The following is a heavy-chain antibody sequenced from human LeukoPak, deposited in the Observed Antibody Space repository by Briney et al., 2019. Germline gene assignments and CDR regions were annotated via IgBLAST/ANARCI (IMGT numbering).Heavy chain of an antibody. D-gene: IGHD3-3*01. J-gene: IGHJ6*03. CDR2: IIPIFGTA. V-gene: IGHV1-69*13. CDR3: ARAPASGSYPYFYFYYMDV. Sequence: ASVKVSCKASGGTFSSYAISWVRQAPGQGLEWMGGIIPIFGTANYAQKFQGRVTITADESTSTAYMELSSLRSEDTAVYYCARAPASGSYPYFYFYYMDVWGKGTTVTVSS. CDR1: GGTFSSYA.